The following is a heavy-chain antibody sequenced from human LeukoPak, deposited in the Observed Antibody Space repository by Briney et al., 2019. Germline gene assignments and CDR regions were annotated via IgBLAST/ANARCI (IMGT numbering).Heavy chain of an antibody. CDR1: GYTFSSHG. CDR2: VWYDGSKG. CDR3: AREPWELGDAFDI. D-gene: IGHD1-26*01. Sequence: PGGSLRLSCVGSGYTFSSHGLHWVRQAPGKGLEWVSVVWYDGSKGYYADSVKGRFTVSKDNSKNTMYLQINSLRAEDTAVYYCAREPWELGDAFDIWGQGTMVTVSS. V-gene: IGHV3-33*01. J-gene: IGHJ3*02.